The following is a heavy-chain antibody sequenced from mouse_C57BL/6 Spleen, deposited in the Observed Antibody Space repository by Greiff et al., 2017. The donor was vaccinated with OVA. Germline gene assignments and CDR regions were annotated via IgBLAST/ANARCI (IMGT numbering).Heavy chain of an antibody. CDR2: IWSGGST. D-gene: IGHD1-1*01. CDR1: GFSLTSYG. J-gene: IGHJ3*01. CDR3: ARNKDYYGSSPFAY. V-gene: IGHV2-2*01. Sequence: VMLVESGPGLVQPSQSLSITCTVSGFSLTSYGVHWVRQSPGKGLEWLGVIWSGGSTDYNAAFISRLSISKDNSKSQVFFKMNSLQADDTAIYYCARNKDYYGSSPFAYWGQGTLVTVSA.